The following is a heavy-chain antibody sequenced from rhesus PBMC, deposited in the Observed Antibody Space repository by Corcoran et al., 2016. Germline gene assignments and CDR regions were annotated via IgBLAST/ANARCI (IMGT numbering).Heavy chain of an antibody. Sequence: EVRLVESGGGLAKPGGSLRLSCAASGFRFSDYYMDWVRQAHGKGLEWVSGISYSGGSTYYADSVKGRFTISRENAKNTLYLQMDSLRAEDTAVYYCARWIRSGSYFDYWGQGVLVTVSS. D-gene: IGHD6-25*01. CDR1: GFRFSDYY. V-gene: IGHV3S18*01. J-gene: IGHJ4*01. CDR2: ISYSGGST. CDR3: ARWIRSGSYFDY.